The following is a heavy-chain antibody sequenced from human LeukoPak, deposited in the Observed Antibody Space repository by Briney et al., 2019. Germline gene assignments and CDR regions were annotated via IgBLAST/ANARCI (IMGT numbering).Heavy chain of an antibody. V-gene: IGHV4-61*02. J-gene: IGHJ5*02. Sequence: SETLSLTCTVSGGSISSGTYYWSWMRQPAGKGLEWIGRIYTSGTTNYNPFLKSRVTISVDTSKNQFSLKLTSVTAADTAVYYCARGKGYDFWSGSVWFDPWGQGTLVTVSS. CDR1: GGSISSGTYY. CDR2: IYTSGTT. CDR3: ARGKGYDFWSGSVWFDP. D-gene: IGHD3-3*01.